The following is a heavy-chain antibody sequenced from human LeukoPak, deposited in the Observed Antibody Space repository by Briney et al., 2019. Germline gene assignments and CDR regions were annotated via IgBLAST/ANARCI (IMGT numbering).Heavy chain of an antibody. CDR3: ARRFDS. CDR2: IGPGGDI. J-gene: IGHJ4*02. CDR1: GFSFTAYS. Sequence: GSLRLSCAASGFSFTAYSMNWVRQAPGRGLEWISYIGPGGDIYYADSVTGRFTISRDTAKNSLYLQMNGLKVEDTAVYYCARRFDSWGQGTLVTVSS. V-gene: IGHV3-48*01.